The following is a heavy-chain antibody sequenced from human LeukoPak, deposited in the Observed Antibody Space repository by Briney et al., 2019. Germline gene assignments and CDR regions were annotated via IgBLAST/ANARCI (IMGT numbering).Heavy chain of an antibody. CDR2: IYYSGST. CDR1: GGSIGSSSYY. Sequence: PSETLSLTCTVSGGSIGSSSYYWGWIRQPPGKGLEWIGSIYYSGSTYYNPSLKSRVTISVDTSKNQFSLKLSSVTAADTAVYYCARRAGDYWGQGTLVTVSS. V-gene: IGHV4-39*01. J-gene: IGHJ4*02. D-gene: IGHD4/OR15-4a*01. CDR3: ARRAGDY.